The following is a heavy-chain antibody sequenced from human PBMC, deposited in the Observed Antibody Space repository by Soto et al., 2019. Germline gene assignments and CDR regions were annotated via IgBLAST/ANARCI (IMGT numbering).Heavy chain of an antibody. CDR3: ARLSTDYDILTGPLLDY. Sequence: LSLTCAISGDSVSSNSAAWNWIRQSPSRGLEWLGRTYYRSKWYNDYAVSVKSRITINPDTSKNQFSLQLNSVTPEDTAVYYCARLSTDYDILTGPLLDYWGQGTLVTVSS. D-gene: IGHD3-9*01. V-gene: IGHV6-1*01. J-gene: IGHJ4*02. CDR1: GDSVSSNSAA. CDR2: TYYRSKWYN.